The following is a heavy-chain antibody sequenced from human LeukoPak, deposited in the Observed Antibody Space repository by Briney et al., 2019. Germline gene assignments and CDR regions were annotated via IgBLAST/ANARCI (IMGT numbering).Heavy chain of an antibody. D-gene: IGHD3-10*01. CDR3: ARGLYYYGSGSYYSPPWYYYYGMDV. J-gene: IGHJ6*04. CDR2: INHSGST. CDR1: GGSFSGYY. Sequence: SETLSLPCAVYGGSFSGYYWSWIRQPPGQGLEWIGEINHSGSTNYNPSLKSRVTISVDTSKNQFSLKLSSVTAADTAVYYCARGLYYYGSGSYYSPPWYYYYGMDVWGKGTTVTVSS. V-gene: IGHV4-34*01.